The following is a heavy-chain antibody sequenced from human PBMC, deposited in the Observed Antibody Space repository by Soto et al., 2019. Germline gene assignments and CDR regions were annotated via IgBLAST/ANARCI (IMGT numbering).Heavy chain of an antibody. J-gene: IGHJ3*02. CDR3: AHRRVCSGGSCYSSVNAFDI. CDR1: GFSLSTSGVG. V-gene: IGHV2-5*02. D-gene: IGHD2-15*01. Sequence: QITLKESGPTLVKPTQTLTLTCTFSGFSLSTSGVGVGWIRQPPGKALEWLALIYWDDDKRYSPSLKSRLTITKDTSKNQVVLTMTNMDPVDTATYYCAHRRVCSGGSCYSSVNAFDIWGQGTMVTVSS. CDR2: IYWDDDK.